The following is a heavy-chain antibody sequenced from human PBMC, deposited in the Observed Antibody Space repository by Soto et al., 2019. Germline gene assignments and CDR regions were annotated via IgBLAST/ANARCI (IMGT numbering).Heavy chain of an antibody. CDR1: GGSISSYY. CDR2: IYYSGST. Sequence: SETLSLTCTVSGGSISSYYWSWILQPPGKGLEWIGYIYYSGSTNYNPSLKSRVTISVDTSKNQFSLKLSSVTAADTAVYYCARGSACHLISRRGCSGYGYFDYWGQGTLVTVSS. V-gene: IGHV4-59*01. D-gene: IGHD5-12*01. CDR3: ARGSACHLISRRGCSGYGYFDY. J-gene: IGHJ4*02.